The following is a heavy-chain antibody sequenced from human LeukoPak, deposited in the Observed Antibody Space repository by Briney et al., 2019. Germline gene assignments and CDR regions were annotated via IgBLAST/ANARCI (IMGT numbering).Heavy chain of an antibody. Sequence: PGGSLRLSCAASGFTFSSYAMSWVRQAPGKGLEWVSAISGSGGSTYYADSVKGRFTISRDNSKNTLYLQMNSLRAEDTAVYYCARDSRNYDYVWGSYRASAFDIWGQGTMVTVSS. CDR3: ARDSRNYDYVWGSYRASAFDI. CDR1: GFTFSSYA. D-gene: IGHD3-16*02. V-gene: IGHV3-23*01. J-gene: IGHJ3*02. CDR2: ISGSGGST.